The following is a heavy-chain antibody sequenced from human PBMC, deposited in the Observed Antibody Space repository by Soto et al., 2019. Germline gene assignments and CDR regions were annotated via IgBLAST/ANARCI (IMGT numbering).Heavy chain of an antibody. V-gene: IGHV3-33*01. D-gene: IGHD2-15*01. J-gene: IGHJ6*02. CDR1: GFTFSNNG. CDR3: ASDRVQMVDGLDV. CDR2: IWYDGINK. Sequence: QVQLVESGGGVVQPGRSLRLSCAASGFTFSNNGMHWVRQAPGKGLEWVAVIWYDGINKYYADSVKGRFIISRDNSKNTVYLQMNSLRADDRDVYYCASDRVQMVDGLDVWGQGTTVTVSS.